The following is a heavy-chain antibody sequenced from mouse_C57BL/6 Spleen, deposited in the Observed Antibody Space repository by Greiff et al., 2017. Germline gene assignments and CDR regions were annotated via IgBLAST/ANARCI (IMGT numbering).Heavy chain of an antibody. J-gene: IGHJ2*01. CDR3: TSYGNYEGYFDY. CDR1: GYTFTDYE. V-gene: IGHV1-15*01. Sequence: VQLQQSGAELVRPGASVTLSCKASGYTFTDYEMHWVKQTPVHGLEWIGAIDPETGGTAYNQKFKGKAILTADKSSSTAYMELRSLTSEDSAVYYCTSYGNYEGYFDYWGQGTTLTVSS. D-gene: IGHD2-1*01. CDR2: IDPETGGT.